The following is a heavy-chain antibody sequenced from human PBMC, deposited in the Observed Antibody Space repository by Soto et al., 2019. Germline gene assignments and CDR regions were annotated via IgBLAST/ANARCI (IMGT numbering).Heavy chain of an antibody. CDR2: IYPSVSS. V-gene: IGHV4-38-2*02. Sequence: LSLTCSVSGFAISRGYYWSWVRQPPGKGLEWIGSIYPSVSSYHNPSLATRLGLSIDASKNQFTLNLTSVTAADTALYFCAREKVGTTFFDNWGQGIQVTVSS. D-gene: IGHD2-21*02. CDR1: GFAISRGYY. J-gene: IGHJ4*02. CDR3: AREKVGTTFFDN.